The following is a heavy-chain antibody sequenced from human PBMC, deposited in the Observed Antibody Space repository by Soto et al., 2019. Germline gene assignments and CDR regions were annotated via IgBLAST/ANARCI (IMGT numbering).Heavy chain of an antibody. CDR3: VRDGTKTLRDWFDP. J-gene: IGHJ5*02. Sequence: ASETLSLTCTVSGASISGFYWSWIRKSAGKGLEWIGRIYATGTTDYNPSLKSRVMMSVDMSKKQFSLKLRSVTAADTAVYYCVRDGTKTLRDWFDPWGQGISVTVS. V-gene: IGHV4-4*07. D-gene: IGHD1-1*01. CDR1: GASISGFY. CDR2: IYATGTT.